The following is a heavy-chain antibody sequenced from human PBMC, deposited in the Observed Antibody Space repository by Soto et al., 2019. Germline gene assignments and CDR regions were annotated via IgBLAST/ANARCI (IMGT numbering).Heavy chain of an antibody. CDR3: AKRSSSSTFDY. CDR2: ISGSDDST. CDR1: GFTFSSCA. Sequence: GGSLRLSCAASGFTFSSCAMGWVRQAPGKGLEWVSGISGSDDSTYYADSVKGRFTISRDNSKNTLYLQMNSLRAEDTAVYYCAKRSSSSTFDYWGQGTLVTVSS. J-gene: IGHJ4*02. V-gene: IGHV3-23*01. D-gene: IGHD6-6*01.